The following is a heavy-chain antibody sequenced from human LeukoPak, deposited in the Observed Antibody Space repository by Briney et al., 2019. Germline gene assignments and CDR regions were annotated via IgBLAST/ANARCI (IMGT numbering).Heavy chain of an antibody. Sequence: PSETLSLTCTVSGYSISSGYYWGWIRQPPGKGLEWIGSIYHSGNTYYNASLKSQVSISIDTSKNQFSPRLTSVTAADTAVYYCARQTGSGLFILPGGQGSLVTVSS. V-gene: IGHV4-38-2*02. J-gene: IGHJ4*02. CDR1: GYSISSGYY. CDR3: ARQTGSGLFILP. D-gene: IGHD3/OR15-3a*01. CDR2: IYHSGNT.